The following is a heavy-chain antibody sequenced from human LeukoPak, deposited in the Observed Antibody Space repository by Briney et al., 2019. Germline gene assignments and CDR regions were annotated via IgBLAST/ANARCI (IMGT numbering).Heavy chain of an antibody. CDR1: GFTFSSNW. D-gene: IGHD1-26*01. CDR3: VRDLGGRSGH. Sequence: GGSLRLSCAASGFTFSSNWMHWVRQAPGKGLVWVSRINEDGSTTNYADSVKGRSTIFRDNAKNTLYLQMNSLRAEDTAVYYCVRDLGGRSGHWGQGTLVTASS. V-gene: IGHV3-74*01. J-gene: IGHJ4*02. CDR2: INEDGSTT.